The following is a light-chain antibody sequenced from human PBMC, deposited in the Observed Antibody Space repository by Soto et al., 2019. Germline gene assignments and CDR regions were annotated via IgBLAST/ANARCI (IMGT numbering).Light chain of an antibody. CDR1: QSVNDNY. Sequence: EIVLTQSPGTLSLSPRERATLSCRVSQSVNDNYLAWYQHKPGQAPRLLIYGASSRAPGIPDRFSGSGSGTDFTLTISRLEPEDFAIYYCQQYAASPRTFGQGTQVEVK. V-gene: IGKV3-20*01. J-gene: IGKJ1*01. CDR2: GAS. CDR3: QQYAASPRT.